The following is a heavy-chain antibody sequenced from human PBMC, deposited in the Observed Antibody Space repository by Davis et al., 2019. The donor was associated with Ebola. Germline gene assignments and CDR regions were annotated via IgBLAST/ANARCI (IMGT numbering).Heavy chain of an antibody. V-gene: IGHV4-59*02. Sequence: TLSLTCSVSGGSVTSYYWSWIRQTPGKGLEWIGYVYHTGSTNQNPSLKGRVTISVDTSRNQFSLKLSSVTAADTGVYYCAKEQGGPRYSGYYPYGLDVWGQGNTVNVSS. J-gene: IGHJ6*01. CDR2: VYHTGST. CDR1: GGSVTSYY. CDR3: AKEQGGPRYSGYYPYGLDV. D-gene: IGHD5-12*01.